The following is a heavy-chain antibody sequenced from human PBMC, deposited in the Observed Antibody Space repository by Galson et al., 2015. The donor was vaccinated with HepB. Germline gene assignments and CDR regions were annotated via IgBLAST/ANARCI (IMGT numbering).Heavy chain of an antibody. J-gene: IGHJ4*02. CDR1: GFTFSSYA. D-gene: IGHD2-2*02. Sequence: SLRLSCAASGFTFSSYAMGWVRQAPGKGLEWVSSISRSGANTYHSDSVMGRLTISRDNSENTLYLEMNSLRAEDTAVYYCARRGGFCGSTSCYRLDYWGQGTLVTVSS. CDR2: ISRSGANT. V-gene: IGHV3-23*01. CDR3: ARRGGFCGSTSCYRLDY.